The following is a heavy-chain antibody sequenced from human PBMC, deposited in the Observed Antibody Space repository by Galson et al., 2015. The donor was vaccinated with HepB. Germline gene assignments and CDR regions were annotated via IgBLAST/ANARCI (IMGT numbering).Heavy chain of an antibody. D-gene: IGHD3-22*01. V-gene: IGHV3-15*01. CDR1: GFTFSNAW. CDR3: TTDFVGTYYDDSSGYSLNY. Sequence: SLRLSCAASGFTFSNAWMSWVRQAPGKGLEWVGRIKSKTDGGTTDYAAPVKGRFTISRDDSKNTLYLQMNSLKTEDTAVYYCTTDFVGTYYDDSSGYSLNYWGQGTLVTVSS. J-gene: IGHJ4*02. CDR2: IKSKTDGGTT.